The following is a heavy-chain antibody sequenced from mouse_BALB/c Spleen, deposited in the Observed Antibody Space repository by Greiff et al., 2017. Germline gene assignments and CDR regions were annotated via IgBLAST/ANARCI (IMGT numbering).Heavy chain of an antibody. CDR3: ARCGYPRAMDY. V-gene: IGHV8-12*01. D-gene: IGHD2-2*01. Sequence: QVTLKESGPGILQPSQTLSLTCSFSGFSLSTSGMGVSWIRQPSGKGLEWLAHIYWDDDKRYNPSLKSRLTISKDTSRNQVFLKITSVDTADTATYYCARCGYPRAMDYWGQGTSVTVSS. CDR1: GFSLSTSGMG. CDR2: IYWDDDK. J-gene: IGHJ4*01.